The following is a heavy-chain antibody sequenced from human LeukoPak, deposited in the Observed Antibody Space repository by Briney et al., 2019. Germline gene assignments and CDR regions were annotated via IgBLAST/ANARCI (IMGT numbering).Heavy chain of an antibody. CDR2: IIPIFGTA. CDR1: GGTFSSYA. Sequence: SVKVSCKASGGTFSSYAISWVRQAPGQGLEWTGGIIPIFGTANYAQKFQGRVTITTDESTSTAYMELSSLRPEDTAVYYCARVVSSIFGNWGQGTLVTVSS. V-gene: IGHV1-69*05. J-gene: IGHJ4*02. CDR3: ARVVSSIFGN. D-gene: IGHD3-3*01.